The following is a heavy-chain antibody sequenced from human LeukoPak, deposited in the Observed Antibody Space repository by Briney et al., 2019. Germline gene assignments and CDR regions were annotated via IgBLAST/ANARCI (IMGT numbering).Heavy chain of an antibody. CDR1: GGTFSSYA. D-gene: IGHD3-9*01. V-gene: IGHV1-69*04. CDR3: ARNYYDILTGYPNGYYYYGMDV. J-gene: IGHJ6*02. Sequence: ASVKLSSKASGGTFSSYAISWVRQAPGQGLEWMGRIIPILGIANYAQKFQGRVTITADKSTSTAYMELSSLRSEDTAVYYCARNYYDILTGYPNGYYYYGMDVWGQGPTVTASS. CDR2: IIPILGIA.